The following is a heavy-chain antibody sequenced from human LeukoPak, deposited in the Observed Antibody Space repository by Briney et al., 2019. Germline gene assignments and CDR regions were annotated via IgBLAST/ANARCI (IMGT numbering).Heavy chain of an antibody. D-gene: IGHD4-11*01. CDR2: ISAYNGYT. Sequence: ASVKVSCKTSGYTFTNYGVSWVRQAPGQGLEWMGWISAYNGYTNYAQKLQVRVTMTTDTSTSTAYMELRSLRSDDTAVYYCARAGDDYSSPFDYWGQGTLVTVSS. CDR1: GYTFTNYG. CDR3: ARAGDDYSSPFDY. V-gene: IGHV1-18*01. J-gene: IGHJ4*02.